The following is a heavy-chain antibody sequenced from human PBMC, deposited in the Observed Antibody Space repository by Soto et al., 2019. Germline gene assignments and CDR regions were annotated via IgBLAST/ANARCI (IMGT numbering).Heavy chain of an antibody. CDR1: GFTFSSYA. CDR2: ISGSGGST. D-gene: IGHD2-21*01. V-gene: IGHV3-23*01. CDR3: AKSTYQLWYPQYYFDY. J-gene: IGHJ4*02. Sequence: GGSLRLSCAASGFTFSSYAMSWVRQAPGKGLEWVSAISGSGGSTYYADSVKGRFTISRDNSKNTLYLQMNSLRAEDTAVYYCAKSTYQLWYPQYYFDYWGQGTLVTVSS.